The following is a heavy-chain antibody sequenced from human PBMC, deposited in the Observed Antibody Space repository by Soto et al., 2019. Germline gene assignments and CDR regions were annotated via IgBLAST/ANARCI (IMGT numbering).Heavy chain of an antibody. D-gene: IGHD6-19*01. CDR3: VKQGIAVAFDTFDI. CDR1: GFTFSNYA. J-gene: IGHJ3*02. V-gene: IGHV3-23*01. CDR2: INYRGVTT. Sequence: EVQVLESGGGLVQPGGSLRLSCAASGFTFSNYAMSWVRQAPGKGLEWVSTINYRGVTTYYADSVKGRFTITRDNSKNALYLQMNSLRAEDTAVYDCVKQGIAVAFDTFDIWGQGTLVTVSS.